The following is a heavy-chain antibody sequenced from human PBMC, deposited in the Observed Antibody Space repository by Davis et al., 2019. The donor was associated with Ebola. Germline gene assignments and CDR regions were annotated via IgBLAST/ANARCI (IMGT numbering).Heavy chain of an antibody. V-gene: IGHV1-8*02. CDR1: GYSFTSYG. CDR2: MNPNSGNT. J-gene: IGHJ4*02. CDR3: ARISSGWYGGVY. Sequence: GESLKISCKGSGYSFTSYGISWVRQATGQGLEWMGWMNPNSGNTGYAQKFQGRVTMTRNTSISTAYMELSSLRSEDTAVYYCARISSGWYGGVYWGQGTLVTVSS. D-gene: IGHD6-19*01.